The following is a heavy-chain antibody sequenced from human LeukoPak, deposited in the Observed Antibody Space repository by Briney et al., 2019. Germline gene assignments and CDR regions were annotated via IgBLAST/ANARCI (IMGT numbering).Heavy chain of an antibody. Sequence: ASVKVSCKASGYTFSSYGISWVRQAPGQGLEWMGRISGYNGNTNYPQKIQGRVTMTTDTSTSTAYMELSSLRSEDTAVYYRARDGTLPTELLPYYYYGMDVWGQGTTVTVSS. J-gene: IGHJ6*02. D-gene: IGHD1-26*01. CDR2: ISGYNGNT. CDR3: ARDGTLPTELLPYYYYGMDV. V-gene: IGHV1-18*01. CDR1: GYTFSSYG.